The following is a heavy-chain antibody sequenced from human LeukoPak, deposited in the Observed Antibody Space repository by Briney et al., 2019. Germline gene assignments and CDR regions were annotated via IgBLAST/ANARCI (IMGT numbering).Heavy chain of an antibody. CDR2: IYYSGST. CDR1: GGSTSSSSYY. D-gene: IGHD1-26*01. Sequence: SETLSLTCTVSGGSTSSSSYYWGWILQSPGKGLEWIGSIYYSGSTHYNPSLKSRDTISLDTSKNQFSLKLSSVTAADTAVYYCAREVGGIDRRIDYWGQGTLVTVSS. CDR3: AREVGGIDRRIDY. V-gene: IGHV4-39*07. J-gene: IGHJ4*02.